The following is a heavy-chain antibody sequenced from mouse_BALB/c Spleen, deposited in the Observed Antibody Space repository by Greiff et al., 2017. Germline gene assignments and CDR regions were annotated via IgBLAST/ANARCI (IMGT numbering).Heavy chain of an antibody. Sequence: EVQLVESGGGLVQPGGSLKLSCAASGFTFSSYTMSWVRQTPEKRLEWVAYISNGGGSTYYPDTVKGRFTISRDNAKNTLYLQMSSLKSEDTAMYYCASSIYDGYTWFAYWGQGTLVTVSA. CDR3: ASSIYDGYTWFAY. D-gene: IGHD2-3*01. V-gene: IGHV5-12-2*01. J-gene: IGHJ3*01. CDR1: GFTFSSYT. CDR2: ISNGGGST.